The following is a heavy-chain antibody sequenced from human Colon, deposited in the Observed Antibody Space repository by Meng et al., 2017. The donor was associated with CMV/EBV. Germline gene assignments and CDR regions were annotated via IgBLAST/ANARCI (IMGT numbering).Heavy chain of an antibody. CDR1: GFTFSSYG. CDR2: ISGSGGST. D-gene: IGHD2-15*01. Sequence: EVQLLESGGGLVQPGGSLRLSCAASGFTFSSYGMSWVRQAPGKGLEWVSSISGSGGSTNYADSLKGRFTMSRDNSKNTLYLQMNSLRAEDTALYYCAKGQVSGGSNLRFDYWGQGTLVTVSS. V-gene: IGHV3-23*01. CDR3: AKGQVSGGSNLRFDY. J-gene: IGHJ4*02.